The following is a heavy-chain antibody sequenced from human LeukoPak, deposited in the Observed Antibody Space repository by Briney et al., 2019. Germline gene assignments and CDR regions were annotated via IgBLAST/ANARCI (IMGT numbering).Heavy chain of an antibody. CDR1: GFTFSSYS. CDR3: ARYSSLWAKVFDY. CDR2: ISSSSSYI. Sequence: GGSLRLSCAASGFTFSSYSMDWVRQAPGKGLEWVSSISSSSSYIYYADSVKGRFTISRDNAKNSLYLQMNSLRAEDTAVYYCARYSSLWAKVFDYWGQGTLVTVSS. D-gene: IGHD5-18*01. V-gene: IGHV3-21*01. J-gene: IGHJ4*02.